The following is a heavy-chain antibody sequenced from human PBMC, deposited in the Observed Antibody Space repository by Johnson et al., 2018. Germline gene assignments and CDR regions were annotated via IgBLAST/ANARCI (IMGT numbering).Heavy chain of an antibody. D-gene: IGHD3-22*01. V-gene: IGHV3-23*01. CDR1: RFSFSSYA. CDR3: AKPRDSSGYYYFNDAFDI. Sequence: VQSGGSLRLPCAASRFSFSSYAMTLVRQAPGKGLEWVTAISGRGVSTYYADSQKGWFPISRDNSKNTLYLQMNSQRAEDTAVYYCAKPRDSSGYYYFNDAFDIWGQGTMVTVSS. CDR2: ISGRGVST. J-gene: IGHJ3*02.